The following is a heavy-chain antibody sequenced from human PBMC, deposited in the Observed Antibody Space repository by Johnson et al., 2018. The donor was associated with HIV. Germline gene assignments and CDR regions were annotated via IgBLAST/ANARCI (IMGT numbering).Heavy chain of an antibody. CDR2: ISGGST. V-gene: IGHV3-11*05. Sequence: VQVVESGGGLVKPGGSPRLSCAASGFTFSDYYMSWIRQAPGKGLEWVSYISGGSTYYADSTKGRFTISRDNAKNSLFLQMNSLRAEDTAVYYCARVFVIADDAFDIWGQGTMVTVSS. D-gene: IGHD2/OR15-2a*01. J-gene: IGHJ3*02. CDR1: GFTFSDYY. CDR3: ARVFVIADDAFDI.